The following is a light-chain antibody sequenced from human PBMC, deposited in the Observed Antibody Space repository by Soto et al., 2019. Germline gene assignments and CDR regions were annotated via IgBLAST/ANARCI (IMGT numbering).Light chain of an antibody. V-gene: IGKV2-30*02. CDR2: EVS. J-gene: IGKJ1*01. CDR3: MQGTHWPWT. CDR1: QSLIHSDGNTY. Sequence: DVVMTQSPLSLPVTLGQPASISCRSSQSLIHSDGNTYLSWFQQRPGQSPRRLIYEVSDRDSGVPDRFTGSGSGNDFTLKISRVEAEDDGVYYCMQGTHWPWTFGQGTEVEIK.